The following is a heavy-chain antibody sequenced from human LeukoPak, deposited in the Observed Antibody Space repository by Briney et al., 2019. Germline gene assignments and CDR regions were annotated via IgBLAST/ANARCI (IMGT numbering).Heavy chain of an antibody. CDR3: AKDWPSEWQQLPDYDAFDI. CDR2: INSGGST. D-gene: IGHD6-13*01. V-gene: IGHV3-23*01. CDR1: GFTFSTYA. Sequence: GRSLRLSCAASGFTFSTYAMSWVRQAPGKGLEWDSAINSGGSTYYADSLKGRFTVSRDNSKNTLYLQMNSLRADDTAVYYCAKDWPSEWQQLPDYDAFDIWGQGTMVTVSS. J-gene: IGHJ3*02.